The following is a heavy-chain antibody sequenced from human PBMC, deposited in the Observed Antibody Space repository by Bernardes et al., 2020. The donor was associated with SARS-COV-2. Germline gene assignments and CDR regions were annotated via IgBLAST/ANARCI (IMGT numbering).Heavy chain of an antibody. Sequence: ASVKVSCKVSGYTLTELSMHWVRQAPGKGLEWMGGFDPEDGETIYAQKFQGRVTMTEDTSTDTAYMELSSLRSEDTAVYYCATASPFQQERLNWFDPWGQGTLVTVSS. CDR3: ATASPFQQERLNWFDP. CDR1: GYTLTELS. V-gene: IGHV1-24*01. J-gene: IGHJ5*02. CDR2: FDPEDGET. D-gene: IGHD1-1*01.